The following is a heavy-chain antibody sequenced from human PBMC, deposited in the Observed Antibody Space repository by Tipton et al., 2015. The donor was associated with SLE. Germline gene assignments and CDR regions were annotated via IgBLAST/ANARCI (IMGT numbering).Heavy chain of an antibody. V-gene: IGHV3-21*05. CDR1: GFTFSSYS. CDR2: ISSSSSYT. CDR3: ARVTIWYYFDY. D-gene: IGHD4-11*01. Sequence: GSLRLSCAASGFTFSSYSMNWVRQAPGKGLEWVSYISSSSSYTNYADSVKGRFTISRDNAKNSLYLQMNSLRAEDTAVYYCARVTIWYYFDYWGQGTLATVSS. J-gene: IGHJ4*02.